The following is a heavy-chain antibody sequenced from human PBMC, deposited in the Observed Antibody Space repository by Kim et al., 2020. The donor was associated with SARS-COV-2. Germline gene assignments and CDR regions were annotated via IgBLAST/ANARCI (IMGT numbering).Heavy chain of an antibody. CDR3: ARPNLVTRGAFDI. CDR1: GFTFSSYS. CDR2: ISSSSTI. D-gene: IGHD4-4*01. V-gene: IGHV3-48*02. J-gene: IGHJ3*02. Sequence: GGSLRLSCAASGFTFSSYSMNWVRQAPGKGLEWVSYISSSSTIYYADSVKGRFTISRDNAKNSLYLQMNSLRDEDTAVYYCARPNLVTRGAFDICGQGT.